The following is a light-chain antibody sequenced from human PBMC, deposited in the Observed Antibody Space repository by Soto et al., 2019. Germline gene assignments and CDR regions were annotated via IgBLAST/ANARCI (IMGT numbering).Light chain of an antibody. V-gene: IGKV4-1*01. J-gene: IGKJ4*01. CDR1: QSVLYSSNNKNH. CDR3: QQYFSTPFT. CDR2: WAS. Sequence: DIVMTQSPDSLAVSLGERATVNCRSSQSVLYSSNNKNHLTWFQQKPGQPPKLLIYWASTRESGVPDRFSGSGSGTDFTLTISSLQAEDVAVYYCQQYFSTPFTFGGGTKVAI.